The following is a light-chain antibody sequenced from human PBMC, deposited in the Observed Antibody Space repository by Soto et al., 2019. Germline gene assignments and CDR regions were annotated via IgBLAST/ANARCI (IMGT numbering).Light chain of an antibody. Sequence: QAALTQPRSASGTPAEMVTTSCSGSSSNIGSNTVNWYQQLPGTAPKLLIYRNNERPSGVPDRFSGSKSGTSASLAISGLQSEDEADYYCAAWDDSLNGYVFGTGTKVTVL. CDR3: AAWDDSLNGYV. J-gene: IGLJ1*01. CDR1: SSNIGSNT. CDR2: RNN. V-gene: IGLV1-44*01.